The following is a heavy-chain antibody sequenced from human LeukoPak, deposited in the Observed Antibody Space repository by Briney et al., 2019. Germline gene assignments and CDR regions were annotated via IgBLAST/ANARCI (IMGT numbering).Heavy chain of an antibody. Sequence: ETLSLTCTVSGGSISSSSYYWGWIRQPPGKGLEWVANIKQDGSEKYYVDSVKGRFTISRDNAKNSLYLQMNSLRAEDTAVYYCARGYGDYSDYWGQGTLVTVSS. V-gene: IGHV3-7*01. CDR1: GGSISSSSYY. CDR2: IKQDGSEK. CDR3: ARGYGDYSDY. D-gene: IGHD4-17*01. J-gene: IGHJ4*02.